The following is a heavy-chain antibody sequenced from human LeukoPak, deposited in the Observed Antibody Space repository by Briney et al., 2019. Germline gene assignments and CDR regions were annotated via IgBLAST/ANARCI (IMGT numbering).Heavy chain of an antibody. D-gene: IGHD1-1*01. J-gene: IGHJ3*02. CDR1: GFTFSSYG. CDR3: AKIRSVGTGDAFDI. CDR2: VSFGGSNK. Sequence: GGSLRLSCAASGFTFSSYGMHWVRQTPDKGLEWVAIVSFGGSNKYYADSVKGRFSISRDNSKNTLYLQMNSLRAEDTSMYYCAKIRSVGTGDAFDIWGQGTMVTVSS. V-gene: IGHV3-30*18.